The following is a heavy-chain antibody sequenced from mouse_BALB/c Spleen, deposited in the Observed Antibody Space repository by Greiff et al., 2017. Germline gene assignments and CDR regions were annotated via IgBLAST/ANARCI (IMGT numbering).Heavy chain of an antibody. J-gene: IGHJ1*01. V-gene: IGHV4-1*02. CDR3: ARREGYYYGSSPHWYFDV. Sequence: DVKLVESGGGLVQPGGSLKLSCAASGFDFSRYWMSWVRQAPGKGLEWIGEINPDSSTINYTPSLKDKFIISRDNAKNTLYLQMSKVRSEDTALYYCARREGYYYGSSPHWYFDVWGAGTTVTVSS. CDR1: GFDFSRYW. D-gene: IGHD1-1*01. CDR2: INPDSSTI.